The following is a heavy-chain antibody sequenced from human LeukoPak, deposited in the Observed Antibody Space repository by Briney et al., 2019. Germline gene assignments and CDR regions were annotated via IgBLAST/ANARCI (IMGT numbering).Heavy chain of an antibody. V-gene: IGHV3-7*03. J-gene: IGHJ5*02. Sequence: GGSLRLSCAASGFTFSSYWMSWVRQAPGKGLEWVANIKQDGSEKNYVDSVKGRFTISRDNAKNSLYLQMNSLRAEDTAVYYCAKSGGNDYDFWSGYLTWGQGTLVTVSS. CDR3: AKSGGNDYDFWSGYLT. CDR2: IKQDGSEK. CDR1: GFTFSSYW. D-gene: IGHD3-3*01.